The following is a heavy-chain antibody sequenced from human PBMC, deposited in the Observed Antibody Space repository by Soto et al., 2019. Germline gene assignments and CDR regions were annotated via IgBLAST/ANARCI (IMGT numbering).Heavy chain of an antibody. V-gene: IGHV3-7*05. J-gene: IGHJ4*02. CDR3: ARVSGSYLFDY. Sequence: GGSLRLSCAASGFTFSYYWMNWVRQAPGKGLEWVANIKQDGSEKYYVDSVKGRFTISRDNAKNSLFLQMNSLRAEDTAVYYCARVSGSYLFDYWGQGTLVTVSS. CDR1: GFTFSYYW. CDR2: IKQDGSEK. D-gene: IGHD1-26*01.